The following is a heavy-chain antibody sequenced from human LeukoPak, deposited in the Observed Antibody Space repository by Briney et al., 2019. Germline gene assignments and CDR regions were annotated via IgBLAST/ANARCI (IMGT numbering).Heavy chain of an antibody. V-gene: IGHV3-48*03. Sequence: GGSLRLSCVASGFSVSSYEINWVRQAPGKGLEWVSYISSSGSTIYYADSVKGRFTISRDNAKNSLYLQMNSLRPEDTAVYYCARFGYNDFDYWGQGTLVTVS. CDR1: GFSVSSYE. J-gene: IGHJ4*02. D-gene: IGHD5-24*01. CDR2: ISSSGSTI. CDR3: ARFGYNDFDY.